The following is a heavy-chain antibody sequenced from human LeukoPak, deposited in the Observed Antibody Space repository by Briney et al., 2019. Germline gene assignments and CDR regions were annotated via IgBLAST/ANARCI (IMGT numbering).Heavy chain of an antibody. CDR3: ARDLGVAARPDYYYHMDV. CDR2: IIPIFGTA. V-gene: IGHV1-69*05. J-gene: IGHJ6*03. CDR1: GGTFSSYA. Sequence: GASVKVSCKASGGTFSSYAISWVRRAPGQGLEWMGGIIPIFGTANYAQKFQGRVTITTDESTSTAYMELSSLRSEDTAVYYCARDLGVAARPDYYYHMDVWGKGTTVTVSS. D-gene: IGHD6-6*01.